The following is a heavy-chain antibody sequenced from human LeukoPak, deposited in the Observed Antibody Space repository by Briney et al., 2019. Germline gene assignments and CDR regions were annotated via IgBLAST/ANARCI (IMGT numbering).Heavy chain of an antibody. Sequence: SETLSLTCTVSGGSISSYYWSWIRQPPGKGLEWIGYIYYSGSTNYNPSLKSRVTTSVDTSKNQFSLKLSSVTAADTAVYYCARDRAGGSQNAFDIWGQGTMVTVSS. CDR2: IYYSGST. V-gene: IGHV4-59*12. CDR1: GGSISSYY. D-gene: IGHD3-16*01. J-gene: IGHJ3*02. CDR3: ARDRAGGSQNAFDI.